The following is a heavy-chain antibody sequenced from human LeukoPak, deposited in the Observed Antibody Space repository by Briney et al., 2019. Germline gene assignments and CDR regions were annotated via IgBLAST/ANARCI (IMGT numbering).Heavy chain of an antibody. V-gene: IGHV3-66*01. Sequence: GGSLRLSCAASGFTVSSNYMSWVRQAPGKGLEWVSVIYSGGSTYYADSVKGRFTITRDNSKNTLYLQMNSLRAEDTAVYYCAREGVTNAFDIWGQGTMVTVSS. J-gene: IGHJ3*02. CDR2: IYSGGST. CDR3: AREGVTNAFDI. CDR1: GFTVSSNY. D-gene: IGHD3-10*01.